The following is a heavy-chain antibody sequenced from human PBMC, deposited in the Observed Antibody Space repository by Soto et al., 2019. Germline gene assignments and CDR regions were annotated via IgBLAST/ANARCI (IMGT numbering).Heavy chain of an antibody. CDR3: ARGGSGSRGTDYYGMDV. Sequence: PGGSLRLSCAASGFTFSSYSMNWVRQAPGKGLEWVSSISSSSSYIYYADSVKGRFTISRDNAKNSLYLQMNSLRAEDTAVYYCARGGSGSRGTDYYGMDVWGQATTVTVSS. CDR1: GFTFSSYS. CDR2: ISSSSSYI. D-gene: IGHD5-12*01. J-gene: IGHJ6*02. V-gene: IGHV3-21*01.